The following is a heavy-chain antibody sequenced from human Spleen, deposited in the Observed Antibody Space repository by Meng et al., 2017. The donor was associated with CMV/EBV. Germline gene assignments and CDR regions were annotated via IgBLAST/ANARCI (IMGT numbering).Heavy chain of an antibody. CDR1: GYSISSSNW. J-gene: IGHJ4*02. CDR2: IYYSGST. CDR3: AREKGRVVVAAYFDY. Sequence: QVQLQESGPGLVKPSDTLSLTCAVSGYSISSSNWWGWIRQPPGKGLAWIGYIYYSGSTYYNPSLKSRVTMSVDTSKNQFSLKLSSVTAADTAVYYCAREKGRVVVAAYFDYWGQGTLVTVSS. D-gene: IGHD2-15*01. V-gene: IGHV4-28*03.